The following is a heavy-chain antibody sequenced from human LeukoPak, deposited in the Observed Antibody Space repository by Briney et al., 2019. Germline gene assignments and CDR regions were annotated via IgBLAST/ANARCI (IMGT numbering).Heavy chain of an antibody. CDR2: TSPNSGGT. D-gene: IGHD3-22*01. CDR3: ARSIDWGTYYYDSSGSHWDY. J-gene: IGHJ4*02. Sequence: ASVKVSCKASGYTFTGYYMHWVRQAPGQGLEWMGWTSPNSGGTNYAQKFQGRVTMTRDTSISTAYMELSRLRSDDTAVYYCARSIDWGTYYYDSSGSHWDYWGQGTLVTVSS. V-gene: IGHV1-2*02. CDR1: GYTFTGYY.